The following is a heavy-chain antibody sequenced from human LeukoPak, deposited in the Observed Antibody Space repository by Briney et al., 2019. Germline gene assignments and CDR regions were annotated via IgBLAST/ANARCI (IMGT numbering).Heavy chain of an antibody. D-gene: IGHD5-18*01. CDR2: IYYSGST. J-gene: IGHJ4*02. Sequence: SETLSLTCTVSGGSISSSSYYWGWIRQPPGKGLEWIGSIYYSGSTYYNPSLKSRVTISVDTSKNQFSLKLSSVTAADTAVYYCARHLGGYSYGCFDYWGQGTLVTVSS. CDR3: ARHLGGYSYGCFDY. V-gene: IGHV4-39*01. CDR1: GGSISSSSYY.